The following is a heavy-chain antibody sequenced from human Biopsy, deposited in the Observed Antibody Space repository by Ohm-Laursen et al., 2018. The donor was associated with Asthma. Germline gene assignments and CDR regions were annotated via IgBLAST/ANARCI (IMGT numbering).Heavy chain of an antibody. J-gene: IGHJ5*02. CDR2: VYYSAST. D-gene: IGHD2-21*02. CDR3: ARGVDRVTGLLNHFDP. Sequence: PSQTLSCTCAVSGGSINNFYWGWIRQPPGKGLESIGHVYYSASTNYNPSLKSRVTISIDASKNQFSLKLTSVTAADTAVYYCARGVDRVTGLLNHFDPWGQGTLVTVSS. V-gene: IGHV4-59*13. CDR1: GGSINNFY.